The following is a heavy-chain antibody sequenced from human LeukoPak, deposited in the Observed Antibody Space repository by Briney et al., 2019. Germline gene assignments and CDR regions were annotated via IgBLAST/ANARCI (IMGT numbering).Heavy chain of an antibody. V-gene: IGHV4-38-2*01. CDR3: ARGVSGYYFSYFDY. Sequence: XAVXXYSXXXDSYWGWIRQPPGKGLEWIGTIFHSGSMYYNPSLKRGVNILVDTSKNQFSLKLSSVTAADTAVYYCARGVSGYYFSYFDYWGQGTLVTVSS. CDR1: XYSXXXDSY. CDR2: IFHSGSM. J-gene: IGHJ4*02. D-gene: IGHD3-22*01.